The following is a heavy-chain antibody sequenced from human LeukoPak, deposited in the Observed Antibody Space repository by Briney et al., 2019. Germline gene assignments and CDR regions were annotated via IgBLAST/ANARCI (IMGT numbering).Heavy chain of an antibody. D-gene: IGHD2-2*01. CDR3: ARGDIVVVPAADYYYYYMDV. CDR1: GGTFSSYA. Sequence: GSSVKVSCKASGGTFSSYAISWVRQAPGQGLEWMGGIIPIFGTANYAQKFQGRVTITADESTSTAYMELSSLRSEDTAVYYCARGDIVVVPAADYYYYYMDVWGKGTTVTVSS. V-gene: IGHV1-69*01. CDR2: IIPIFGTA. J-gene: IGHJ6*03.